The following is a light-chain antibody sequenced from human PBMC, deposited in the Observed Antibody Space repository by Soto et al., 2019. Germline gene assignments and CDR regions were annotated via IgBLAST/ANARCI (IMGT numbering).Light chain of an antibody. J-gene: IGKJ2*01. CDR1: QGIKND. CDR2: VAS. Sequence: AIQMTQSPSSLSASVGDRVTITCRASQGIKNDVAWYQQKPGKAPKLLIHVASTLQSGVPSRFSGSGSGTDFTLTSSSLQPEDLATYYCLQDYNSPYTFGQGTKVEI. CDR3: LQDYNSPYT. V-gene: IGKV1-6*01.